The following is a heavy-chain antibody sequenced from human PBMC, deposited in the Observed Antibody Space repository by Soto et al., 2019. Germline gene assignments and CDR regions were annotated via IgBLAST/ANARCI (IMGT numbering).Heavy chain of an antibody. CDR3: ARGSILRYFDWTRSHYYYGMDV. CDR1: GGSFSGYY. J-gene: IGHJ6*02. D-gene: IGHD3-9*01. V-gene: IGHV4-34*01. CDR2: INHSGST. Sequence: SETLSLTCAVYGGSFSGYYWSWIRQPPGKGLEWIGEINHSGSTNYNPSLKSRVTISVDTSKNQFSLKLSSVTAADTAVYYCARGSILRYFDWTRSHYYYGMDVWGQGTTVT.